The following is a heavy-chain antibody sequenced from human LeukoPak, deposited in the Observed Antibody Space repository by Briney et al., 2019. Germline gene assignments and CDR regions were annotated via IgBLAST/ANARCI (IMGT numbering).Heavy chain of an antibody. V-gene: IGHV3-23*01. Sequence: GGSLRLSCAASGFTFSSYAMSWVRQAPGKGLEWVSAISGSGGSTYYADSVKGRFTISRDNCKNTLYLQMNSLRAEDTAVYYCAKDGEVSGSSPEDYYFDYWGQGTLVTVSS. CDR3: AKDGEVSGSSPEDYYFDY. J-gene: IGHJ4*02. D-gene: IGHD6-6*01. CDR2: ISGSGGST. CDR1: GFTFSSYA.